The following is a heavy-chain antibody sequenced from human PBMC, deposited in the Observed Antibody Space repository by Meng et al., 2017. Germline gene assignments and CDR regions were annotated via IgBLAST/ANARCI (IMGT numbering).Heavy chain of an antibody. CDR2: ISAYNGNT. CDR1: GYTFISYG. J-gene: IGHJ6*02. CDR3: ARRSQGLGYSSSWMYYYYYGMDV. V-gene: IGHV1-18*01. Sequence: ASVKVSCKASGYTFISYGISWVRQAPGQGLEWMGWISAYNGNTNYAQKLQGRVTMTTDTSTSTAYMELRSLRSDDTAVYYCARRSQGLGYSSSWMYYYYYGMDVWGQGTTVTVSS. D-gene: IGHD6-13*01.